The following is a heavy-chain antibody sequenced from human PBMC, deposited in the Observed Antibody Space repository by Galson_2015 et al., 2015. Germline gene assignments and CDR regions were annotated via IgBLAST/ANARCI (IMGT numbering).Heavy chain of an antibody. Sequence: SVKVSCKASGYTFTSYTMHWVRQAPGQRLEWMGWINAGNGNTKYSQKFQGRVTITRDTSASTAYMELSSLRSEDTAVYYCARATVTHKSFYYYGMDVWGPGTTVTDSS. CDR3: ARATVTHKSFYYYGMDV. J-gene: IGHJ6*02. CDR2: INAGNGNT. V-gene: IGHV1-3*01. CDR1: GYTFTSYT. D-gene: IGHD4-17*01.